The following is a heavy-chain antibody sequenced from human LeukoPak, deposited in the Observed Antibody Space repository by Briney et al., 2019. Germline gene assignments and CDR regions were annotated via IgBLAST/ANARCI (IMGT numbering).Heavy chain of an antibody. D-gene: IGHD2-15*01. V-gene: IGHV1-18*01. CDR2: ISAYNGNT. CDR1: GYTFTSYG. CDR3: ARGEPYCSGGSCYSGEFDY. J-gene: IGHJ4*02. Sequence: ASVKVSCKASGYTFTSYGTSWVRQAPGQGLEWMGWISAYNGNTNYAQKLQGRVTMTTDTSTSTAYMELRSLRSDDTAVYYCARGEPYCSGGSCYSGEFDYWGQGTLVTVSP.